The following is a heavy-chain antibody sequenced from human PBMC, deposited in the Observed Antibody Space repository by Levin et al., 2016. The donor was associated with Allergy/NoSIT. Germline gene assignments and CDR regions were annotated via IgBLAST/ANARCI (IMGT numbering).Heavy chain of an antibody. V-gene: IGHV3-21*01. CDR3: ARGRWGRSTSYYYYYGMDV. Sequence: WIRQPPGKGLEWVSSISSSSSYIYYADSVKGRFTISRDNAKNSLYLQMNSLRAEDTAVYYCARGRWGRSTSYYYYYGMDVWGQGTTVTVSS. J-gene: IGHJ6*02. D-gene: IGHD2-2*01. CDR2: ISSSSSYI.